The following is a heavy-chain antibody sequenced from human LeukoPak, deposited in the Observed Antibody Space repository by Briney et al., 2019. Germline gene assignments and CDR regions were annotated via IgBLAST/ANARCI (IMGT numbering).Heavy chain of an antibody. J-gene: IGHJ5*02. CDR1: GFTFSSYA. CDR2: ISGSGGST. Sequence: GGSLRLSCAASGFTFSSYAMSWVRQAPGKGLEWVSAISGSGGSTYYADSGKGRFTISRDNSKNTLYLQMNSLRGEDTAVYYCAKDPRVRGVIDNNWFDPWGQGTLVTVSS. V-gene: IGHV3-23*01. D-gene: IGHD3-10*01. CDR3: AKDPRVRGVIDNNWFDP.